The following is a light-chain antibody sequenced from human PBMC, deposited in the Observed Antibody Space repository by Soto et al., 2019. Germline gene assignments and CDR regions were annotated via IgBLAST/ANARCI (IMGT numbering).Light chain of an antibody. J-gene: IGKJ4*01. CDR3: LQVSSFPLT. Sequence: DIQMTQSPSSVSASVGDRVIIICRASQVITTSLAWYQQKPGKAPKLLIYDASSLQSGVPSRFSGSGSGTDFTLTISSLQPDDFATYFCLQVSSFPLTFGGGTKVDI. CDR2: DAS. V-gene: IGKV1-12*01. CDR1: QVITTS.